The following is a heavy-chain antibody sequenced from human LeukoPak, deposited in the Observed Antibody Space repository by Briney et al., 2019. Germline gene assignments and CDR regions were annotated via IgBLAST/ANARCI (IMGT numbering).Heavy chain of an antibody. CDR1: GVSISSSNSY. CDR3: AKGSGWEQSYYYYYMDV. CDR2: ISSSGSTI. V-gene: IGHV3-11*04. D-gene: IGHD1-26*01. Sequence: PSETLSLTCTVSGVSISSSNSYWGWIRQPPGKGLEWVSYISSSGSTIYYADSVKGRFTISRDNSKNTLYLQMNSLRAEDTAVYYCAKGSGWEQSYYYYYMDVWGKGTTVTISS. J-gene: IGHJ6*03.